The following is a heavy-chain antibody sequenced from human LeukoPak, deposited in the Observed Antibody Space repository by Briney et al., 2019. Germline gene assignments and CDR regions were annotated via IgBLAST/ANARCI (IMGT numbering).Heavy chain of an antibody. CDR1: GYSFTSYW. CDR3: ARGGSGSYYSTLFDY. Sequence: GESXKISCKGSGYSFTSYWIGWVRQMPGKGLEWMGIIYPGDSDTRYSPSFQGQVTISADKSISTAYLQWSSLKASDTAMYYCARGGSGSYYSTLFDYWGQGTLVTVSS. CDR2: IYPGDSDT. D-gene: IGHD3-10*01. V-gene: IGHV5-51*01. J-gene: IGHJ4*02.